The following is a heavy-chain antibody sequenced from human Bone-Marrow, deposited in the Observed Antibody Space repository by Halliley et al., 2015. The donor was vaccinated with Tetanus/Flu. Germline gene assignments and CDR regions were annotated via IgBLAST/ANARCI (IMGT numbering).Heavy chain of an antibody. J-gene: IGHJ6*02. D-gene: IGHD2-2*01. Sequence: AASGFTFDDYALHWVRQTPGKGLEWVSGITYNSGIIGYADSVKGRVTISRDNAKNSLYLQMNSLRPEDTGLYYCAKDQLEYCSSISCYVMDVWGQGTTVSVSS. V-gene: IGHV3-9*01. CDR2: ITYNSGII. CDR1: GFTFDDYA. CDR3: AKDQLEYCSSISCYVMDV.